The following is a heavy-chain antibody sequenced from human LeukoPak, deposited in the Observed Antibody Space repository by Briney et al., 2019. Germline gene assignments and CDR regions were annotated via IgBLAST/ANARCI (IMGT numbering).Heavy chain of an antibody. CDR3: VIHLHAPDFDY. J-gene: IGHJ4*02. CDR2: IYYSGST. CDR1: GGSIATSSYY. V-gene: IGHV4-39*01. Sequence: SETLSLTCTVSGGSIATSSYYWGWVRQPPGKGLEWMGSIYYSGSTYYNPSLKSRVTIAQNTCKNQFSLKRGSVTVVDITVYYCVIHLHAPDFDYWGQGTLVTVSS.